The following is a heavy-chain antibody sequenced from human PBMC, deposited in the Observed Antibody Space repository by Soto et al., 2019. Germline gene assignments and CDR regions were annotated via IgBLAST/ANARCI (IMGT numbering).Heavy chain of an antibody. CDR3: ARGFPARYCSGGSCSWFDP. V-gene: IGHV3-7*01. J-gene: IGHJ5*02. D-gene: IGHD2-15*01. CDR1: GFTFSSYW. Sequence: GGSLRLSCAASGFTFSSYWMSWVRQAPGKGLEWVANIKQDGSEKYYVDSVKGRFTISRDNAKNSLYLQMNSLRAEDTAVYYCARGFPARYCSGGSCSWFDPWGQGTLVTVSS. CDR2: IKQDGSEK.